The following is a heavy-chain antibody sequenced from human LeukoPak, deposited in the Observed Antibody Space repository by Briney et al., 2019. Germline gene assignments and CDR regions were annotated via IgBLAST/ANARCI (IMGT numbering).Heavy chain of an antibody. Sequence: PSETLSLTCAVYCGSFSGYYWSWIRQPPGKGLEWIGEINHSGSTNYNPSLKSRVTISVDTSKNQFSLKLSSVTAADTAVYYCARRKMAKGNYFDYWGQGTLVTVSS. CDR2: INHSGST. D-gene: IGHD5-24*01. J-gene: IGHJ4*02. V-gene: IGHV4-34*01. CDR1: CGSFSGYY. CDR3: ARRKMAKGNYFDY.